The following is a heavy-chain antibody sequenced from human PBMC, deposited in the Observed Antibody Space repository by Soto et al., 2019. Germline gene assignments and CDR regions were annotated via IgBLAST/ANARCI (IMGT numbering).Heavy chain of an antibody. CDR3: ARYLRYFDWSMDV. J-gene: IGHJ6*02. V-gene: IGHV3-33*01. Sequence: QVQLVESGGGVVQPGRSLRLSCAASGFTFSSYGMHWVRQAPGKGLEWVAVIWYDGSNKYYADSVKGRFTISRDNSKNTLYLQMNSLRAEDTAVYYCARYLRYFDWSMDVWGHGTTVTVSS. CDR1: GFTFSSYG. CDR2: IWYDGSNK. D-gene: IGHD3-9*01.